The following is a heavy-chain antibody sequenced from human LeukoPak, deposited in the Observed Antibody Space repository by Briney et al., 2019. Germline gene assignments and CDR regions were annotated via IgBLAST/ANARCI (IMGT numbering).Heavy chain of an antibody. CDR1: GYSFTNYW. Sequence: KGGESLKISCTGSGYSFTNYWIGWVRQMPGEGLEWMGIIYPDDSDTRYRPPFQGQVTISADESIATAYLQWSSLKASDTAMYYCARLQYSNGYVDYWGQGTLVTVSS. D-gene: IGHD5-18*01. J-gene: IGHJ4*02. CDR2: IYPDDSDT. V-gene: IGHV5-51*01. CDR3: ARLQYSNGYVDY.